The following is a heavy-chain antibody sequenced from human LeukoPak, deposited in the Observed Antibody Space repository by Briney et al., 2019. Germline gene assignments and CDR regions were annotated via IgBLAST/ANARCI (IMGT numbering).Heavy chain of an antibody. Sequence: PSETLSLTCTVSGGSISSYYWSWIRQPPGKGLEWIGYVSHSGSTNYNPSLKSRVSISVDTSKIHFSLRLNSVTAADTAVYYCAIGDTRGNDIWGQGTMVTVSS. V-gene: IGHV4-59*01. CDR3: AIGDTRGNDI. CDR2: VSHSGST. J-gene: IGHJ3*02. CDR1: GGSISSYY. D-gene: IGHD1-26*01.